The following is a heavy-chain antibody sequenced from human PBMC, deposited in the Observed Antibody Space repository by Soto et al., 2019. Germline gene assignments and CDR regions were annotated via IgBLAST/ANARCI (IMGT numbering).Heavy chain of an antibody. J-gene: IGHJ6*02. CDR2: ISSSSSYT. CDR1: GFTFSDYY. Sequence: PGGSLRLSCAASGFTFSDYYMGWIRQAPGKGLEWVSYISSSSSYTNYADSVKGRFTISSDNAKNSLYLQMNSLRAEDTAVYYCARVSSYSYGSPYGMDVWGQGTTVTVSS. V-gene: IGHV3-11*06. CDR3: ARVSSYSYGSPYGMDV. D-gene: IGHD5-18*01.